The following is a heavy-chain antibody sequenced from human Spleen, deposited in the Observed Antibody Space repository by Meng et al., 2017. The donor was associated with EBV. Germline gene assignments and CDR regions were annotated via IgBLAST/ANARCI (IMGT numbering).Heavy chain of an antibody. Sequence: QVQLVQSGSELKKPGASVKVSCKASGYSFTDYAINWVRQAPGQGLQWMGWINTNTGNPTYAQGFTGRFVFSLDTSVSTAYLQISSLKAEDTAVYYCARDYLFGDLSNNWGPGTIVTVSS. CDR3: ARDYLFGDLSNN. D-gene: IGHD3-10*02. CDR2: INTNTGNP. CDR1: GYSFTDYA. J-gene: IGHJ4*01. V-gene: IGHV7-4-1*02.